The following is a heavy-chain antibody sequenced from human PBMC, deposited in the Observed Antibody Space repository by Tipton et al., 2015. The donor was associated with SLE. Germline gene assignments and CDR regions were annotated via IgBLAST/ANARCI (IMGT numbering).Heavy chain of an antibody. J-gene: IGHJ4*02. V-gene: IGHV4-34*01. Sequence: TLSLTCTVSGGSISSHYWSWIRQPPGKGLEWIGEINHRGSTNYNPSLKSRVTISVDTSKNQFSLKLSSVTAADTAVYYCAREKAGSFDYWGQGTLVTVSS. CDR3: AREKAGSFDY. CDR1: GGSISSHY. D-gene: IGHD6-13*01. CDR2: INHRGST.